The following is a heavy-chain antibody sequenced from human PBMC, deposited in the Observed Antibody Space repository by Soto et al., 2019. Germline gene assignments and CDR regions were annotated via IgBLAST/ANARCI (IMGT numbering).Heavy chain of an antibody. CDR1: GGSISSYY. CDR2: IYYSGST. D-gene: IGHD3-10*01. CDR3: ARDQGSGSYQNWFDP. V-gene: IGHV4-59*01. Sequence: QVQLQESGPGLVKPSETLSLTCTVSGGSISSYYWSWIRQPPGKGLEWIGYIYYSGSTNYNPSLKSRVTISVDTSKNQFSLKLSSVTAADTAVYYCARDQGSGSYQNWFDPWGQGTLVTVSS. J-gene: IGHJ5*02.